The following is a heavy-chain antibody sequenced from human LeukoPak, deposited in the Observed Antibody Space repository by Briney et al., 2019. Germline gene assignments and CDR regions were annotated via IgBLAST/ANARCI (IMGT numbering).Heavy chain of an antibody. CDR1: GFTFSSYA. J-gene: IGHJ4*02. CDR3: ARHITGTTFVGYYFDY. Sequence: GGSLRLSCAASGFTFSSYAMSWVRQAPGKGLEWVSVISGSGDSTYSANSVKGRFTISRDNAKNSLYLQMNSLRAEDTAVYYCARHITGTTFVGYYFDYWGQGTLVTVSS. V-gene: IGHV3-23*01. CDR2: ISGSGDST. D-gene: IGHD1-20*01.